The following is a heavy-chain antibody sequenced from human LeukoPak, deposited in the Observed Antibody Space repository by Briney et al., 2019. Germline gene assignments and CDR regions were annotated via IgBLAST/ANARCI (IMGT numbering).Heavy chain of an antibody. Sequence: SETLSLTCTVSGYSISSDYYWGWIRQPPGKGLEWIGTIYHSGSTYYSPSLKSRVTISVDTSKNQFSLKLSSVSAADTAVYFCARFVGWGARRYYYYYMDVWGKGTTVTISS. CDR3: ARFVGWGARRYYYYYMDV. D-gene: IGHD1-26*01. CDR2: IYHSGST. V-gene: IGHV4-38-2*02. CDR1: GYSISSDYY. J-gene: IGHJ6*03.